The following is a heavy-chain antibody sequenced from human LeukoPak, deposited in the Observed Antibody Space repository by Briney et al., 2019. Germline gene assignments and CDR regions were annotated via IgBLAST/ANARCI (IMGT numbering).Heavy chain of an antibody. CDR1: GFTFSSSW. CDR2: IKQDGSEK. J-gene: IGHJ5*02. Sequence: PGGSLRLSCVVSGFTFSSSWMSWVRQAPGKGLEWVANIKQDGSEKYYVDSVKGRFTISRDNAKNSLYLQMNSLRAEDTAVYYCAKDKRGSSWGRGTLVTVSS. D-gene: IGHD3-16*01. CDR3: AKDKRGSS. V-gene: IGHV3-7*01.